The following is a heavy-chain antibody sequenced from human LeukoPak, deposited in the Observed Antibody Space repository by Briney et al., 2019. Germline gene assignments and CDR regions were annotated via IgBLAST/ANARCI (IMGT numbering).Heavy chain of an antibody. Sequence: GGSLRLSCAASGFTFSSYGMHWVRQAPGKGLEWVAVISYDGSNKYYADSVKGRFTISRDNSKNTLYLQMNSLRAEDTAVYYWAKWAYYGSGSYYDCWGQGTLVTVSS. J-gene: IGHJ4*02. D-gene: IGHD3-10*01. CDR2: ISYDGSNK. CDR1: GFTFSSYG. CDR3: AKWAYYGSGSYYDC. V-gene: IGHV3-30*18.